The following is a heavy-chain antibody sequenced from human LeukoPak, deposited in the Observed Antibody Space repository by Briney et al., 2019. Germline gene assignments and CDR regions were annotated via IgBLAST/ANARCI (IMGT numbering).Heavy chain of an antibody. Sequence: SVKVSCKASGFTFTSSAMQWVRQARGQRLEWIGWIVVGSGNTNYAQKSQERVTITRDMSTSTAYMELSSLRSEDTAVYYCAAAVDYDFWSGYSYWGQGTLVTVSS. CDR3: AAAVDYDFWSGYSY. CDR2: IVVGSGNT. V-gene: IGHV1-58*02. CDR1: GFTFTSSA. J-gene: IGHJ4*02. D-gene: IGHD3-3*01.